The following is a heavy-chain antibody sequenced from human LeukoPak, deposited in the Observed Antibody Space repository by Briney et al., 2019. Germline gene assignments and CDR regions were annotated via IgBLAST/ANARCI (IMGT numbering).Heavy chain of an antibody. CDR2: ISYDGSNK. CDR3: AVPAADFDY. D-gene: IGHD2-2*01. V-gene: IGHV3-30*03. Sequence: GRSLRLSCAASGFTFSSYGMHWVRQAPGKGLEWVAVISYDGSNKYYADSVKGRFTISRDNSKNTLYLQMNSLRAEDTAVYYCAVPAADFDYWGQGTLVTVSS. CDR1: GFTFSSYG. J-gene: IGHJ4*02.